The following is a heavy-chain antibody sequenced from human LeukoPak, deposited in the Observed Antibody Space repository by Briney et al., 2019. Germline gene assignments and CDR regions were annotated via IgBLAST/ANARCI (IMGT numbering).Heavy chain of an antibody. V-gene: IGHV3-23*01. D-gene: IGHD3-10*01. CDR1: RFSLTNYG. J-gene: IGHJ4*02. CDR3: AKGNSVVRATRFDS. Sequence: PRGSLRLSCVASRFSLTNYGMAWVRQAPGGGLDWVATITARGDVAYYADSVKGRFTFSRDHSKNILYLQMDSLRAEDTALYYCAKGNSVVRATRFDSWGQGTLVTVSS. CDR2: ITARGDVA.